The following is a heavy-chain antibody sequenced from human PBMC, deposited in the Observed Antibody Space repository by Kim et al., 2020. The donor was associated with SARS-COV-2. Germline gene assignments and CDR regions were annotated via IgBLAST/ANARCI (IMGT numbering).Heavy chain of an antibody. CDR1: GGSFSGYY. CDR3: ARGGYSYGYTWYFDL. V-gene: IGHV4-34*01. CDR2: INHSGST. Sequence: SETLSLTCAVYGGSFSGYYWSWIRQPPGKGLEWIGEINHSGSTNYNPSLKSRVTISVDTSKNQFSLKLSSVTAADTAVYYCARGGYSYGYTWYFDLWGRGTLVTVSS. D-gene: IGHD5-18*01. J-gene: IGHJ2*01.